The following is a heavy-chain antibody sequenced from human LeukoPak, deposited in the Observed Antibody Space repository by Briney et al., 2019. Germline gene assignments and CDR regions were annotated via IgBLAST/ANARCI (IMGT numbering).Heavy chain of an antibody. V-gene: IGHV3-33*01. D-gene: IGHD3-16*02. J-gene: IGHJ4*02. CDR3: ARDRGLRLGELSLGFDY. CDR2: IWYDGSNK. Sequence: PGRSLRLSCAASGFTFSSYGMHWVRQAPGKGLEWVAVIWYDGSNKYYADSVKGRFTISRDNSKNTLYLQMNSLRAEDTAMYYCARDRGLRLGELSLGFDYWGQGTLVTVSS. CDR1: GFTFSSYG.